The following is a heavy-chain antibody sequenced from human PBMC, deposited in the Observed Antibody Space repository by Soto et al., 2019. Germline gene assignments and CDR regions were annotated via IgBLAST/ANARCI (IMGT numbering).Heavy chain of an antibody. V-gene: IGHV1-2*02. Sequence: EASVKVSCKASGYTFTGYYMHWVRQAPGQGLEWVGWINPHSGGTNSAQKFQGRVTMTRDTSISTAYMELTSLRSDDTAVYYCARDRGGLYNFYGVDVWGQGTTVTVSS. J-gene: IGHJ6*02. CDR1: GYTFTGYY. CDR2: INPHSGGT. D-gene: IGHD2-15*01. CDR3: ARDRGGLYNFYGVDV.